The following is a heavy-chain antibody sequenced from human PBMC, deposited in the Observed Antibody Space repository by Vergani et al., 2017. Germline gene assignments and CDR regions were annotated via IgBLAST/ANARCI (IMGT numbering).Heavy chain of an antibody. CDR3: AHRPLPRSPFDY. CDR1: GFPLSTSGVG. D-gene: IGHD1-26*01. V-gene: IGHV2-5*02. Sequence: QITLKESGPTLVKPTQTLTLTCTFSGFPLSTSGVGVGWIRQPPGKALEWLALIYWDDDKRYSPSLKSRLTITKDTSKNQVVLTMTNMDPVDTATYYCAHRPLPRSPFDYWGQGTLVTVSS. J-gene: IGHJ4*02. CDR2: IYWDDDK.